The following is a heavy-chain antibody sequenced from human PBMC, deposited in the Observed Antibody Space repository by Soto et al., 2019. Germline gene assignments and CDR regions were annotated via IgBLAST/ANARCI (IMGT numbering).Heavy chain of an antibody. J-gene: IGHJ4*02. V-gene: IGHV3-30*18. D-gene: IGHD2-2*01. CDR3: ANKPIPAEYFDY. CDR2: ISYDGSNK. Sequence: QVQLVESGGGVVQPGRSLRLSCAASEFNFSSYGMHWVRQAPDKGLEWVAVISYDGSNKYYADSVKGRFTISRDNSKNTLYLQMISLRAEVMAVYYCANKPIPAEYFDYWGQGTLVTVSS. CDR1: EFNFSSYG.